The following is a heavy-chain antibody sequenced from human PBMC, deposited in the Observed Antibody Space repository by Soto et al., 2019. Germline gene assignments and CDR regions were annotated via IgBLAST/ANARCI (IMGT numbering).Heavy chain of an antibody. CDR2: INSDGSST. CDR3: ARDQTVATNWFDP. V-gene: IGHV3-74*01. Sequence: GLLRLSCAASGFTFSSYWMHCVRQAPGKGLVWVSRINSDGSSTSYADSVKGRFTISRDNAKNTLFLEMNSLRAEDTAVYYCARDQTVATNWFDPWGQGTLVTSPQ. D-gene: IGHD5-12*01. CDR1: GFTFSSYW. J-gene: IGHJ5*02.